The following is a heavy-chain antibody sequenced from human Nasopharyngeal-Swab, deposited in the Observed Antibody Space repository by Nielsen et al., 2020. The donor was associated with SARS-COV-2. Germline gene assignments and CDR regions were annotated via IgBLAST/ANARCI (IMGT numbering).Heavy chain of an antibody. J-gene: IGHJ6*03. Sequence: SETLSLTCTVSGGSISSSSYYWGWIRQPPGKGLEWIGSIYYSGSTYYNPSLKSRVTISVDTSKNQFSLKLSSVTAADTAVYYCARVYYYYYMDVWGKGTTVTVSS. CDR2: IYYSGST. CDR3: ARVYYYYYMDV. V-gene: IGHV4-39*07. CDR1: GGSISSSSYY.